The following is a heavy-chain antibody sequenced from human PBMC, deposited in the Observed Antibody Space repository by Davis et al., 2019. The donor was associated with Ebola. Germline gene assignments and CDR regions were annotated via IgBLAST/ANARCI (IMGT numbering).Heavy chain of an antibody. CDR3: APAATFGSPD. Sequence: GGSLRLSCAASGFTFGSFSMNWVRQAPGKGLEWLSSISSGSTYIYYADSVKGRFTISRDNAKNSLYLQMDSLRSEDTAVYYCAPAATFGSPDWGQGTLVTVSS. V-gene: IGHV3-21*01. D-gene: IGHD2-15*01. CDR2: ISSGSTYI. J-gene: IGHJ4*02. CDR1: GFTFGSFS.